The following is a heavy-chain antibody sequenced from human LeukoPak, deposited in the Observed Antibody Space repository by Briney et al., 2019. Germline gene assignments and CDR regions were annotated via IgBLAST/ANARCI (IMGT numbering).Heavy chain of an antibody. CDR2: INTDGSST. V-gene: IGHV3-74*01. CDR1: GFIFSSYW. CDR3: ASERY. J-gene: IGHJ4*02. Sequence: PGGSLRLSCAASGFIFSSYWMHWVRHAPGKGLAWVSRINTDGSSTSYADSVKGRFTISRDNSKNTLYLQMNSLRAEDTAVYYCASERYWGQGTLVTVSS.